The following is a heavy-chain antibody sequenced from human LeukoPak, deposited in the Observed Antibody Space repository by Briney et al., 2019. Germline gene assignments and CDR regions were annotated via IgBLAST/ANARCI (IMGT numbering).Heavy chain of an antibody. V-gene: IGHV3-23*01. CDR1: GFTFNNYA. D-gene: IGHD1-14*01. CDR2: ISGSGGST. J-gene: IGHJ4*02. Sequence: GGSLRLSCAASGFTFNNYAMSWVRQAPGKGLEWVSAISGSGGSTYYADSVKGRFTTSRDNSKNTVYLQMNSLRAEDTAVYYCAKDRASGNYFDHWGQGTLVTVSS. CDR3: AKDRASGNYFDH.